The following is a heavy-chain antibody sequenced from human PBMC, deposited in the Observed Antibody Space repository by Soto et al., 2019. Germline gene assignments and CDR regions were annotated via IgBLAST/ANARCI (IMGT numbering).Heavy chain of an antibody. D-gene: IGHD4-17*01. Sequence: ASVKVSCKASGYTFTSYDINWVRQATGQGLEWTGWMNPNSGNTGYAQKFQGRVTMTRNTSISTAYMELSSLRSEDTAVYYCARSNDYGDYGGYYYYMDVWGKGTTVTVSS. V-gene: IGHV1-8*01. CDR1: GYTFTSYD. CDR2: MNPNSGNT. J-gene: IGHJ6*03. CDR3: ARSNDYGDYGGYYYYMDV.